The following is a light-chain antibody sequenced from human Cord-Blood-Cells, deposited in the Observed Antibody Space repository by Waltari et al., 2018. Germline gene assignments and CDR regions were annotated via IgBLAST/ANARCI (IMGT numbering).Light chain of an antibody. CDR1: RLSSYY. CDR2: GKN. V-gene: IGLV3-19*01. CDR3: NSRDSSGNHVV. Sequence: SSELTQYPAVSVALGQTVRITFQGYRLSSYYASRYQKKPGQAPVLVIYGKNNRPSGIPDRFSGSSSGNTASLTITGAQAEDEADYYCNSRDSSGNHVVFGGGTKLTVL. J-gene: IGLJ2*01.